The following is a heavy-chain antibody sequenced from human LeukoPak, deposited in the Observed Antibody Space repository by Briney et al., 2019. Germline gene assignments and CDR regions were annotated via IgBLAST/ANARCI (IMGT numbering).Heavy chain of an antibody. CDR1: GYTFTGYY. V-gene: IGHV1-2*02. CDR2: INPNSGGT. D-gene: IGHD6-6*01. Sequence: ASVKVSCKASGYTFTGYYMHWVRQAPGQGLEWMGWINPNSGGTNYAQKFQGRVTMTRDTSISTAYMELSRLRSDDTAVYNCARVRSSLRVNNWFDPWGQGTLVTVSS. CDR3: ARVRSSLRVNNWFDP. J-gene: IGHJ5*02.